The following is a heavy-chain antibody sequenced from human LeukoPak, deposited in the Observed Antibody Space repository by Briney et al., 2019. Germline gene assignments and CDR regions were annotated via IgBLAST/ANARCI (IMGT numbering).Heavy chain of an antibody. Sequence: PGKSLRLSCAASGFTFNNYGMHWVRQAPGKGLERVAVISYDGRNKHYPDSVKGRFTISRDISTDTLWLQMDSLRTEDTAVYYCVRDPGSGWGFDPWGQGTLVTVSS. J-gene: IGHJ5*02. D-gene: IGHD6-19*01. CDR2: ISYDGRNK. CDR3: VRDPGSGWGFDP. V-gene: IGHV3-30*03. CDR1: GFTFNNYG.